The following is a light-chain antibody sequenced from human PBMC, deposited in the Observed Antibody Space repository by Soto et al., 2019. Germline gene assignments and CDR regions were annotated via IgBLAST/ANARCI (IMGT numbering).Light chain of an antibody. CDR2: GVN. V-gene: IGLV2-14*01. Sequence: QSVLTQPASVSGSPGQSITVSCTGSSSDFGDDKYVSWYQQQPGKGPNLLIYGVNSRPSGISNRFSGSKSGNTASLTISGLQVEDEAEYFCGSYAGTYTFVFGGGTKLTVL. J-gene: IGLJ2*01. CDR3: GSYAGTYTFV. CDR1: SSDFGDDKY.